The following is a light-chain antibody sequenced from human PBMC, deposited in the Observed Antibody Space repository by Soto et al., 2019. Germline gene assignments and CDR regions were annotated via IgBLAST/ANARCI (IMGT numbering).Light chain of an antibody. CDR3: QQYKSYSPRT. CDR2: DAS. Sequence: DVQMTQSPSTLSASLGDRVTITCRASQTINNWLAWYQQRPGKAPQLLISDASRLESGVPSRFSGSGSGTEFTLTISSLQPDDSATYYCQQYKSYSPRTFGQGTKVDIK. J-gene: IGKJ1*01. V-gene: IGKV1-5*01. CDR1: QTINNW.